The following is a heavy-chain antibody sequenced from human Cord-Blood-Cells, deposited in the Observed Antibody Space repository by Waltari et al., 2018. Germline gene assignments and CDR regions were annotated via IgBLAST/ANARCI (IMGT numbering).Heavy chain of an antibody. CDR3: ASKLTGDSAFDI. CDR2: ISSSSSYI. D-gene: IGHD7-27*01. Sequence: EVQLLESGGGLVKPGGSLRLSCAASGFTFSSYSMNWVRQAPGKGLEWVSSISSSSSYIYYADSVKGRFTISRDNAKNSLYLQMNSLRAEDTAVYYCASKLTGDSAFDIWGQGTMVTVSS. J-gene: IGHJ3*02. V-gene: IGHV3-21*01. CDR1: GFTFSSYS.